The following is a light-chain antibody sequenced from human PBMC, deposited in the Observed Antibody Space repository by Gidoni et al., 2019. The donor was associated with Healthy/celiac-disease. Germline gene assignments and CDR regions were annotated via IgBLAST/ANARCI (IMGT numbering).Light chain of an antibody. CDR2: GAS. Sequence: ELVMTQSPATLSVSPGERATLSCRASQSVSSNLAWYQQTPRQAPRLLIYGASTRPTGIPARFSGSGSGTEFTLTISSLHSEDFAVYYCQQYNNWPYTFGQGTQLEIK. CDR3: QQYNNWPYT. J-gene: IGKJ2*01. V-gene: IGKV3-15*01. CDR1: QSVSSN.